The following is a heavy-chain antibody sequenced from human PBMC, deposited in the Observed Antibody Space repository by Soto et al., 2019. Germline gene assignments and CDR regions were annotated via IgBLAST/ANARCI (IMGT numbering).Heavy chain of an antibody. CDR3: AAGLSNGYYNFDY. CDR1: GFTFSNAW. CDR2: IKGEADGGTT. V-gene: IGHV3-15*01. Sequence: GGSLRLSCAASGFTFSNAWMSWVGQAPGKGLEWVGRIKGEADGGTTDYAAPVKGRITISRDHSKDTLYLQINSLKTEDTAVYYCAAGLSNGYYNFDYWGQGT. D-gene: IGHD3-22*01. J-gene: IGHJ4*02.